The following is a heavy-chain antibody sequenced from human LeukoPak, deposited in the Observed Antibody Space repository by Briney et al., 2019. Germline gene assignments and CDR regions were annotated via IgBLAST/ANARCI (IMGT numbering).Heavy chain of an antibody. CDR3: AKKIDSGSYPLDY. V-gene: IGHV3-21*04. Sequence: PGGSLRLSCAASGFTFSSYSMNWVRQAPGKGLEWVSSISSSSSYIYYADSVKGRFTISRDNAKNSLYLQMNSLRAEDTGVYYCAKKIDSGSYPLDYWGQGTLVTISS. CDR1: GFTFSSYS. CDR2: ISSSSSYI. J-gene: IGHJ4*02. D-gene: IGHD3-10*01.